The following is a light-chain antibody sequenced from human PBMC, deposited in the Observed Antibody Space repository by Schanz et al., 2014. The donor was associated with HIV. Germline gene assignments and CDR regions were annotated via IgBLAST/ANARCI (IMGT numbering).Light chain of an antibody. CDR1: QTIGSSY. J-gene: IGKJ4*01. V-gene: IGKV3-15*01. CDR2: GAS. Sequence: EIVLTQSPGTLSLSPGERATLSCRASQTIGSSYLAWYQQRPGQAPRLLLYGASTRATGIPARFSGSGSGTEFTLTISSLQSEDFAVYYCQQYNNWPPLTFGGGTKVEMK. CDR3: QQYNNWPPLT.